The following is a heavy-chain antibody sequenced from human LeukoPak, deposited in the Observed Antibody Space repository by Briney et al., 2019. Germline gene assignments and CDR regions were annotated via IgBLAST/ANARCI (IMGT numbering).Heavy chain of an antibody. CDR3: AKDARLAGYSYGEVDY. CDR1: GFTFSSYG. CDR2: ISYDGSNK. J-gene: IGHJ4*02. Sequence: PGRSLRLSCAASGFTFSSYGMHWVREAPGKGLEWVAVISYDGSNKYYADSVKGRFTISRDNSKNTPYLQMNSLRAEDTAVYYCAKDARLAGYSYGEVDYWGQGTLVTVSS. V-gene: IGHV3-30*18. D-gene: IGHD5-18*01.